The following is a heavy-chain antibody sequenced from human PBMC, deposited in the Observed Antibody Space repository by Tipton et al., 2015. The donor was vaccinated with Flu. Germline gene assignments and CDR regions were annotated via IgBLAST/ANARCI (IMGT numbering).Heavy chain of an antibody. CDR3: ARDSDIVVDNWFDP. CDR1: GGSISSYY. CDR2: IYYSGST. Sequence: TLSLTCTVSGGSISSYYWSWIRQPPGKGLEWIGYIYYSGSTNYNPSLKSRVTISVDTSKNQFSLKLSSVTAADTAVYYCARDSDIVVDNWFDPWGQGTLVTVSS. J-gene: IGHJ5*02. D-gene: IGHD2-15*01. V-gene: IGHV4-59*12.